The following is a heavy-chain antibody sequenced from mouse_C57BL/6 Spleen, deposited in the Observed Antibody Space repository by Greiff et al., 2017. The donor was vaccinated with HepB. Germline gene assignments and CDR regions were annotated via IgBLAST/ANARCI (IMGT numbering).Heavy chain of an antibody. D-gene: IGHD3-2*02. V-gene: IGHV1-15*01. CDR3: TMLGYSSGPAWFAY. CDR1: GYTFPDYE. CDR2: IDPEPGGT. Sequence: VQLQQSGAELVRPGASVTLSCKASGYTFPDYEMHWVKQTPVHGLEWIGAIDPEPGGTAYNQKFKGKAILTADKSSSTAYLELRSLTSEDSAVYYCTMLGYSSGPAWFAYWGQGTLVTVSA. J-gene: IGHJ3*01.